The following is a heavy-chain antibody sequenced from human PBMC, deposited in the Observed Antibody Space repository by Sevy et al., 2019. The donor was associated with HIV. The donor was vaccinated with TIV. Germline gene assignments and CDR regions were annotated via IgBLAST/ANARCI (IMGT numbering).Heavy chain of an antibody. CDR1: GFTFSSYD. V-gene: IGHV3-64D*06. CDR2: ISSNGGST. Sequence: GGSLRLSCSASGFTFSSYDMHWVRQAPGKGLEYVSAISSNGGSTYYEDSVKGRFTISRDNSKNTLYLQMISLRAEDTAVYYCVKDYDFWGGSRTPFDYWGQGTLVTVSS. CDR3: VKDYDFWGGSRTPFDY. D-gene: IGHD3-3*01. J-gene: IGHJ4*02.